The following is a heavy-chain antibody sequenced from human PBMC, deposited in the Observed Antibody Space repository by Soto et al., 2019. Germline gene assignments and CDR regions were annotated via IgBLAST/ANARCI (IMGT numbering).Heavy chain of an antibody. J-gene: IGHJ3*02. D-gene: IGHD3-9*01. CDR3: ARLLLSTYYDILTGPGGASDI. CDR1: GYSFTSYW. V-gene: IGHV5-51*01. Sequence: PGESLKISCKGSGYSFTSYWIGWVRQMPGKGLEWMGIIYPGDSDTRYSPSFQGQVTISADKSISTAYLQWSSLKASDTAMYYCARLLLSTYYDILTGPGGASDIWGQGPMVTVSS. CDR2: IYPGDSDT.